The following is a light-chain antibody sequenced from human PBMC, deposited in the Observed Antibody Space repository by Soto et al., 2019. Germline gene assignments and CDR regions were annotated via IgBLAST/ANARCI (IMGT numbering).Light chain of an antibody. CDR3: QQYNSYSPET. J-gene: IGKJ1*01. Sequence: DIQMTQSPSTLSASVGDRVTITCRASQSISGWLAWYQQKPGKAPKLLIYDASSLESGVPSRFSGSGSGTEFTLTISSLQPDDFATYYCQQYNSYSPETFGQGTKV. CDR1: QSISGW. V-gene: IGKV1-5*01. CDR2: DAS.